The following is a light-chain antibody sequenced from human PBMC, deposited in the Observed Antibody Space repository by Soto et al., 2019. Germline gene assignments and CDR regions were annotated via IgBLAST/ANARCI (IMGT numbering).Light chain of an antibody. CDR2: GNS. J-gene: IGLJ1*01. Sequence: VMTQSPDSLAVSLGERVTISCTGSSSDIGAGYDVHWYQQLPGTAPKLLIYGNSDRPSGVPDRFSGSKSGTSASLAITGLQAEDEADYYCQSYDSSLSAYVFGTGTKAPS. CDR1: SSDIGAGYD. CDR3: QSYDSSLSAYV. V-gene: IGLV1-40*01.